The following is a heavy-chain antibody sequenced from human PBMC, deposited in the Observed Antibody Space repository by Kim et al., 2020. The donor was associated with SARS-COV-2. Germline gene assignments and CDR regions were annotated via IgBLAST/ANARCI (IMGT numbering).Heavy chain of an antibody. J-gene: IGHJ6*02. D-gene: IGHD3-22*01. CDR2: IYSGGSST. CDR1: GFTFSSYA. CDR3: AKDLSYYYDSSGYLQRGYYYYYGMDV. V-gene: IGHV3-23*03. Sequence: GGSLRHSCAASGFTFSSYAMSWVRQAPGKGLEWASVIYSGGSSTYYADSVKGRFTISRDNSKNTLYLQMNSLRAEDTAVYYCAKDLSYYYDSSGYLQRGYYYYYGMDVWRQGTTVTVSS.